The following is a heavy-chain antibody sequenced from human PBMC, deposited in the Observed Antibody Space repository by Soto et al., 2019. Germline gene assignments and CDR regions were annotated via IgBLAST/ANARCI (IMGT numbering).Heavy chain of an antibody. J-gene: IGHJ3*02. CDR3: ARAVLEWLPYPHHEAFDI. CDR1: GGSISSYY. V-gene: IGHV4-59*01. Sequence: SETLSLTCTVSGGSISSYYWSWIRQPPGKGLEWIGYIYYSGSTNYNPSLKSRVTISVDTSKNQFSLKLSSVTAADTAVYYCARAVLEWLPYPHHEAFDIWGQGTMVTVSS. CDR2: IYYSGST. D-gene: IGHD3-3*01.